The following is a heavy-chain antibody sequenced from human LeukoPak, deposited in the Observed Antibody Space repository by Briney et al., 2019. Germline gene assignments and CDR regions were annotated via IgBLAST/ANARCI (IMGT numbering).Heavy chain of an antibody. Sequence: SETLSLTSTVTGGSTSIYYWSWIRHPPGKGLECIGYTSYSGSTDYSPSLKSRVTISLDTSKNQFSLRLTSVTAADSAVYYCARTARVFDYWGQGILVTVSS. CDR3: ARTARVFDY. CDR2: TSYSGST. CDR1: GGSTSIYY. V-gene: IGHV4-59*01. J-gene: IGHJ4*02. D-gene: IGHD2-21*02.